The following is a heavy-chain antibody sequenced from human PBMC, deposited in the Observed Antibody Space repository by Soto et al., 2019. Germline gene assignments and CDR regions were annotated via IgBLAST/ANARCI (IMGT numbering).Heavy chain of an antibody. V-gene: IGHV4-39*01. CDR3: ARHGTVHTTLPRAFDI. CDR1: GDSISSSNYF. Sequence: PSETLSLTCTVSGDSISSSNYFWGWIRQPPGKGLEWIGTIFYSGSTYYNPSLKSRVTISVDTSKNQFSLRLISVTAADTAVYYCARHGTVHTTLPRAFDIWGQGTMVTVSS. D-gene: IGHD1-1*01. J-gene: IGHJ3*02. CDR2: IFYSGST.